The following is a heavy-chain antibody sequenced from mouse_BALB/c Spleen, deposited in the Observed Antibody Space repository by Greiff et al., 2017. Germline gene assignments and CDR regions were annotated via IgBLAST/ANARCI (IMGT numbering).Heavy chain of an antibody. CDR1: GFNIKDYY. Sequence: VHVKQSGAELVRSGASVKLSCTASGFNIKDYYMHWVKQRPEQGLEWIGWIDPENGDTEYAPKFQGKATMTADTSSNTAYLQLSSLTSEDTAVYYCNAMDYWGQGTSVTVSS. J-gene: IGHJ4*01. CDR2: IDPENGDT. CDR3: NAMDY. V-gene: IGHV14-4*02.